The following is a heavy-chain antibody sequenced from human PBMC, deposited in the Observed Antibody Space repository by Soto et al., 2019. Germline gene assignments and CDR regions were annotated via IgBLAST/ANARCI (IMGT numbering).Heavy chain of an antibody. CDR3: ARRRAPIAAAGTIDY. D-gene: IGHD6-13*01. CDR2: INHGGST. V-gene: IGHV4-34*01. CDR1: GGSFSYYY. J-gene: IGHJ4*02. Sequence: QVQLQQWGAGLLKSSETLSLTCAVYGGSFSYYYWSWIRQSPGKGLEWIGEINHGGSTNYNPSLKSRVTISVDTSKSQFSLKLISVTAADTAVYYCARRRAPIAAAGTIDYWGQGTLVSVSS.